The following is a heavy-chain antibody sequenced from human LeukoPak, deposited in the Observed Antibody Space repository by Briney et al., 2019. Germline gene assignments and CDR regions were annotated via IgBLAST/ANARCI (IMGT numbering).Heavy chain of an antibody. CDR1: GGSFTVYY. CDR3: ARIRANYYSYYYYMDV. J-gene: IGHJ6*03. D-gene: IGHD1-7*01. Sequence: PSETLSLTCAVYGGSFTVYYWSWIRQPPGGGREWIGEINHSGTTNYNPSLKTRVTISVDTSKNQFSLKLSSVTAAATAVYYCARIRANYYSYYYYMDVWGKGTTVTVSS. V-gene: IGHV4-34*01. CDR2: INHSGTT.